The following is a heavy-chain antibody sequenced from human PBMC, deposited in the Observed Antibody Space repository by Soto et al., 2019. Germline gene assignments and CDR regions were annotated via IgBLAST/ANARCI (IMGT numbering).Heavy chain of an antibody. D-gene: IGHD3-22*01. Sequence: GESLKISCKGSGYSFTSYWIGWVRQMPGKGLEWMGIIYPGDSDTRYSPSFQGQVTISADKSISTAYLQWSSLKASDTAMYYCARSYYYDSSGYYLLRYGMDVWGRGTTVTVSS. CDR1: GYSFTSYW. V-gene: IGHV5-51*01. J-gene: IGHJ6*02. CDR2: IYPGDSDT. CDR3: ARSYYYDSSGYYLLRYGMDV.